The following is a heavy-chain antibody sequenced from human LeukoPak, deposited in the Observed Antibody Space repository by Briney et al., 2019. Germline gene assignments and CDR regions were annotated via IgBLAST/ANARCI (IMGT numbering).Heavy chain of an antibody. J-gene: IGHJ3*02. Sequence: SETLSLTCTVSGGSISSSSYYWGWIRQPPGKGLEWIGSIYYSGSTYYNPSLKSRVTISVDASENQFSLKLSSVTAADTAVYYCARGRRYSSSIRGQGDAFDIWGQGTMVTVSS. CDR2: IYYSGST. V-gene: IGHV4-39*07. CDR3: ARGRRYSSSIRGQGDAFDI. D-gene: IGHD6-13*01. CDR1: GGSISSSSYY.